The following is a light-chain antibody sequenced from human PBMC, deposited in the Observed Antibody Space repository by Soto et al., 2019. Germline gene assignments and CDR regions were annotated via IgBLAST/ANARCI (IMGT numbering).Light chain of an antibody. J-gene: IGKJ1*01. CDR3: QQGYRNPWT. CDR1: QTVNTY. Sequence: DIQMTQSPSSLSASIGDRVTITCRASQTVNTYLHWYQQKPGKAPKLLIYAASNLQSGVPSRFSDSGSGTNFTLSLNSLQPEDFATYYCQQGYRNPWTFGQGTKVEIK. CDR2: AAS. V-gene: IGKV1-39*01.